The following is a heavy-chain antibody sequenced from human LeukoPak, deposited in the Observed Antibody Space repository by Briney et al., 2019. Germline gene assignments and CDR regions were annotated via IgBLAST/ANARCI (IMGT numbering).Heavy chain of an antibody. CDR2: IKQDGSEK. Sequence: GGSLRLSCAASGFTFSSYWMSWVRQAPGKGLEWVANIKQDGSEKYYVDSVKGRFTISRDNAKNSLYLQMNSLRGEGTAVYYCTRDSGYNAFDIWGQGTMVTVSS. V-gene: IGHV3-7*01. CDR1: GFTFSSYW. D-gene: IGHD5-12*01. CDR3: TRDSGYNAFDI. J-gene: IGHJ3*02.